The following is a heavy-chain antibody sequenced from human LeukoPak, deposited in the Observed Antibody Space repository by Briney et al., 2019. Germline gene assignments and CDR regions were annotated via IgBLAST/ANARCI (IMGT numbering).Heavy chain of an antibody. CDR1: GFTFSSYW. CDR2: IKQDGSEK. CDR3: ARARNYDFWSGPLGFYYYMDV. V-gene: IGHV3-7*01. D-gene: IGHD3-3*01. J-gene: IGHJ6*03. Sequence: PGGSLRLSCAASGFTFSSYWMIWVRQAPGQGLEGVANIKQDGSEKYYVDSVKGRFTISRDNGKNSLYLQMNSLRAEDTAVYYCARARNYDFWSGPLGFYYYMDVWGKGTTVTVSS.